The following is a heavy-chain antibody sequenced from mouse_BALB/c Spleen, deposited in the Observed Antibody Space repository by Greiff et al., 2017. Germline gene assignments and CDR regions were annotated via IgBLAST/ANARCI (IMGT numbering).Heavy chain of an antibody. Sequence: VHLVESGAELMKPGASVKISCKATGYTFSSYWIEWVKQRPGHGLEWIGEILPGSGSTNYNEKFKGKATFTADTSSNTAYMQLSSLTSEDSAVYYCARERDYSWFAYWGQGTLVTVSA. J-gene: IGHJ3*01. D-gene: IGHD1-1*01. CDR3: ARERDYSWFAY. CDR1: GYTFSSYW. V-gene: IGHV1-9*01. CDR2: ILPGSGST.